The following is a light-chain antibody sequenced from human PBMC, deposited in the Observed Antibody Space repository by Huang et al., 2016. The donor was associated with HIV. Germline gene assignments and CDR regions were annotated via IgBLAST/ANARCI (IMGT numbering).Light chain of an antibody. CDR2: DAS. J-gene: IGKJ2*01. Sequence: EIVMTQSPATLSASPGERATLSCRASQTISSNLALYQQKPGQAPRLLIYDASTRVTSIPARFSGSGSGTEFTLTISSLQSEDVAVYYCQQYYNWPLYTFGQGSKLEIK. CDR3: QQYYNWPLYT. V-gene: IGKV3-15*01. CDR1: QTISSN.